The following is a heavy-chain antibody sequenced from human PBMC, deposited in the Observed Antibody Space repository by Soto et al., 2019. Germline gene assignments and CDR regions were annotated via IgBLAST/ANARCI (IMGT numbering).Heavy chain of an antibody. CDR2: IYYSGST. CDR1: GGSISSYS. J-gene: IGHJ6*02. D-gene: IGHD3-10*01. V-gene: IGHV4-59*01. CDR3: ARLLNLDRAYGMDV. Sequence: SETLSLTCTVSGGSISSYSWSWIRQPPGKGLEWIGCIYYSGSTNYNPSLKSRVTISVDTSKSQFSLKLSSVTAADTAVYYCARLLNLDRAYGMDVWGQGTRVTVSS.